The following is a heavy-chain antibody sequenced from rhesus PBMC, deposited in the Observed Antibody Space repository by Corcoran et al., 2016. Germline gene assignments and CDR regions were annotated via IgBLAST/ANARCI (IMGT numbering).Heavy chain of an antibody. V-gene: IGHV1-180*01. Sequence: QVQLVQSGAEIKQPGASVKLSCKAYGYDFTSYYIHLGRQAPGQGLEWIGLTSPYKGTRAYATNFQGRFTITTTTSTSTGYMDLNSLRSEDTAVYYCTRQVAAGPFDYWGQGVLVTVSS. D-gene: IGHD6S26*01. J-gene: IGHJ4*01. CDR2: TSPYKGTR. CDR1: GYDFTSYY. CDR3: TRQVAAGPFDY.